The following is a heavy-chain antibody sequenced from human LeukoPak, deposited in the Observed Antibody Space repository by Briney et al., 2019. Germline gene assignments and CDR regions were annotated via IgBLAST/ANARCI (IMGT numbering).Heavy chain of an antibody. D-gene: IGHD3/OR15-3a*01. V-gene: IGHV3-11*04. Sequence: GGSLRLSCAASGFTFSDYYMSWIRQAPGKGLEWVSYITSSGNTIYYADSVKGRFTISRDNSKNTLYLQMNSLRAEDTALYYCARDSGFSGTQRGEYWGQGTLVTVSS. CDR1: GFTFSDYY. CDR3: ARDSGFSGTQRGEY. J-gene: IGHJ4*02. CDR2: ITSSGNTI.